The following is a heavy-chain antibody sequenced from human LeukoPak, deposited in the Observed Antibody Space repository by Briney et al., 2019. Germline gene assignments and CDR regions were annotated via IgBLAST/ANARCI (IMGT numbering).Heavy chain of an antibody. J-gene: IGHJ6*03. Sequence: RASVKVSCKASGYTFTRYYIHWVRQAPGQGLEWMGWINPKSSGTNYAQKFQDRVTMTSDTSISTAYMELMRLRSDDTAVYYCARVFDTYYMDVWGKGTTVTVSS. V-gene: IGHV1-2*02. CDR2: INPKSSGT. CDR1: GYTFTRYY. CDR3: ARVFDTYYMDV.